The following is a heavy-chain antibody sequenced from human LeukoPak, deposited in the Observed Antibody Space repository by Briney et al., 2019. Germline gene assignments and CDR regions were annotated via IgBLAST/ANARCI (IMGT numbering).Heavy chain of an antibody. V-gene: IGHV3-73*01. Sequence: GGSLRLSCAASGFTFSGSAMHWVRQASGKGLEWVGRIRSKANSYATAYAASVKGRFTISRDDSKNTAYLQMNSLRAEDTAVYYCAVDSSGYYTLDYWGQGTLVTVSS. CDR1: GFTFSGSA. CDR2: IRSKANSYAT. CDR3: AVDSSGYYTLDY. J-gene: IGHJ4*02. D-gene: IGHD3-22*01.